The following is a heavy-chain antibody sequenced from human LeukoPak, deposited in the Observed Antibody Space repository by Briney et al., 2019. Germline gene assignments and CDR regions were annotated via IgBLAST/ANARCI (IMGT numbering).Heavy chain of an antibody. V-gene: IGHV3-23*01. CDR3: AKDASTYYYDSSGCFQH. J-gene: IGHJ1*01. CDR1: GFTFSSYA. D-gene: IGHD3-22*01. CDR2: ISGSGGST. Sequence: GGSLRLSCAASGFTFSSYAMSWVRQAPGKGLEWVSAISGSGGSTYYADSVKGRFTISRDNSKNTLYLQMNSLRAEDTAVYYCAKDASTYYYDSSGCFQHWGQGTLVTVSS.